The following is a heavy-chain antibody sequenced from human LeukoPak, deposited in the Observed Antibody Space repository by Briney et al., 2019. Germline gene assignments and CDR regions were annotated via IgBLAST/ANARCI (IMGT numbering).Heavy chain of an antibody. Sequence: SETLSLTCTVSGDSMSGLHWSWIRQPPGKGLEWIGYISYSGNTNYNPSLKSRVTISVETSKNQFSLNLNSMTAADTAIYYCAKGDGYNPSWGQGTLVTVSS. D-gene: IGHD5-24*01. CDR3: AKGDGYNPS. V-gene: IGHV4-59*11. CDR1: GDSMSGLH. J-gene: IGHJ5*02. CDR2: ISYSGNT.